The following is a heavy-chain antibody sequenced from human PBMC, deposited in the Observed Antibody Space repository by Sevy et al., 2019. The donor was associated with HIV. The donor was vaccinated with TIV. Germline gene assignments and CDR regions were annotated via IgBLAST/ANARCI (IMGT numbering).Heavy chain of an antibody. CDR1: GGSFSGYY. V-gene: IGHV4-34*01. D-gene: IGHD2-2*01. CDR3: ARAPPVVVVPGAPSWFDP. CDR2: INHSGST. Sequence: SETLCLTCAVYGGSFSGYYWNWIRQTPGKGLEWIGEINHSGSTNYNPSLKSRVTISVDTSKNQFSLRLNSVTAADTAVYYCARAPPVVVVPGAPSWFDPWGQGTLVTVSS. J-gene: IGHJ5*02.